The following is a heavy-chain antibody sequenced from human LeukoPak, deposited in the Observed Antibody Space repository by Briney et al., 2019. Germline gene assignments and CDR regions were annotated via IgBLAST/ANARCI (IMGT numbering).Heavy chain of an antibody. CDR2: ISSSSGYI. J-gene: IGHJ2*01. CDR3: AREVMIVAATTFWYFDL. D-gene: IGHD2-15*01. CDR1: GFTFSSYA. Sequence: PGGSLRLSCAASGFTFSSYAMSWVCQAPGKGLEWVSSISSSSGYIYYADSVKGRFTISRDNAKNSLYLQMNSLRAEDTAVYYCAREVMIVAATTFWYFDLWGRGTLVTVSS. V-gene: IGHV3-21*01.